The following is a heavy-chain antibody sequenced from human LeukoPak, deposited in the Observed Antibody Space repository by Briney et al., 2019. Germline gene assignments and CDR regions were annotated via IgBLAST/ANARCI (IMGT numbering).Heavy chain of an antibody. V-gene: IGHV1-8*01. Sequence: ASVKVSCKASGYTFSNYDINWVRQVTGQGLEWMGWMNPDSGNTGYAQRFQGRVTLTRNPSISTAYMEVSSLRSEDTAVYYCASAADPEDYYDIDDAFDIWGQGTMVTVSS. J-gene: IGHJ3*02. CDR2: MNPDSGNT. CDR3: ASAADPEDYYDIDDAFDI. CDR1: GYTFSNYD. D-gene: IGHD3-22*01.